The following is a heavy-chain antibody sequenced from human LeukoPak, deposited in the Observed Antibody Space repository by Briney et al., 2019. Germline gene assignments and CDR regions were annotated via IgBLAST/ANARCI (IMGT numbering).Heavy chain of an antibody. CDR2: IYHSGST. CDR1: GGSISSGGYS. D-gene: IGHD3-22*01. V-gene: IGHV4-30-2*01. Sequence: PSQTLSLTCAVSGGSISSGGYSWSWIRQPPGKGLEWIGYIYHSGSTYYNPSLKSRVTISVDRSKNQFSLKLSSVTAADTVVYYCARAVAKGSIVVDTFDYWGQGTLVTVSS. J-gene: IGHJ4*02. CDR3: ARAVAKGSIVVDTFDY.